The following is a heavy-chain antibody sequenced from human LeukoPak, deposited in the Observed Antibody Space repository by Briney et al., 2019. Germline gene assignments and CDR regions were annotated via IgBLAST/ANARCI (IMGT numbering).Heavy chain of an antibody. CDR2: ISAYNGNT. CDR3: ARGPSRAAGTGGEIDY. Sequence: ASVKVSCKASGYSFTDYYMHWVRQAPGQGLEWMGWISAYNGNTNYAQKLQGRVTMTTDTSTSTAYMELRSLRSDDTAVYYCARGPSRAAGTGGEIDYRGQGTLVTVSS. CDR1: GYSFTDYY. D-gene: IGHD6-13*01. J-gene: IGHJ4*02. V-gene: IGHV1-18*04.